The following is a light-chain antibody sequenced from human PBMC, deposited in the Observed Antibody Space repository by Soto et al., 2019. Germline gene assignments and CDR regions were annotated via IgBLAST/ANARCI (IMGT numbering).Light chain of an antibody. Sequence: QSVLTQPASVSGSPRQSITISCTGASSDVGGYTYVSWYQQHPGKAPKLMIYEVNNRPSGVSHRFSGSKSGNTASLTVSGLQAEDEADYYCSSYTGGNPSYVFGTGTKLTVL. CDR1: SSDVGGYTY. CDR2: EVN. V-gene: IGLV2-14*01. J-gene: IGLJ1*01. CDR3: SSYTGGNPSYV.